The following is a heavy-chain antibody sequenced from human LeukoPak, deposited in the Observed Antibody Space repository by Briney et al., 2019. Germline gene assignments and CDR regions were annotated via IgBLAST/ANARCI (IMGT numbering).Heavy chain of an antibody. J-gene: IGHJ6*02. D-gene: IGHD2-2*02. CDR1: GGSFSGYY. CDR3: ARGFDVVVPAAIRSYYYYGMDV. Sequence: PSETLSLTCAVYGGSFSGYYWSWIRQPPGKGLEWIGEINHSGSTNYNPSLKSRVTISVDTSKNQFSLKLSSVTAADTAVYYCARGFDVVVPAAIRSYYYYGMDVWGQGTTVTVSS. CDR2: INHSGST. V-gene: IGHV4-34*01.